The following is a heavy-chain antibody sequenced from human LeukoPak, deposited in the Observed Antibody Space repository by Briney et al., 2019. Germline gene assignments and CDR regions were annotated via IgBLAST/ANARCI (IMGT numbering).Heavy chain of an antibody. CDR3: ARGHAGYSSSWYSKEIDY. Sequence: SETLSLTCTVSGGSISTYYWSWIRQPPGKGLEWIGEINHSGSTNYNPSLKSRVTISVDTSKNQFSLKLSSVTAADTAVYYCARGHAGYSSSWYSKEIDYWGQGTLVTVSS. V-gene: IGHV4-34*01. D-gene: IGHD6-13*01. J-gene: IGHJ4*02. CDR1: GGSISTYY. CDR2: INHSGST.